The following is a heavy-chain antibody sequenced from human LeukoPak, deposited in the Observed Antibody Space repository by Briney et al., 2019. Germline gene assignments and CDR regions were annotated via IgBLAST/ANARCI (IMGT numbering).Heavy chain of an antibody. D-gene: IGHD3-10*01. V-gene: IGHV7-4-1*02. CDR3: ARELGNTMVRGVIITADY. J-gene: IGHJ4*02. CDR2: INTNTGNP. CDR1: GYTFTSYA. Sequence: GASVKVSCKASGYTFTSYAMNWVRQAPGQGLEWMGWINTNTGNPTYAQGFTGRFVFSLDTSVSTAYLQISSLKAEDTAVYYCARELGNTMVRGVIITADYWGQGTLVTVSS.